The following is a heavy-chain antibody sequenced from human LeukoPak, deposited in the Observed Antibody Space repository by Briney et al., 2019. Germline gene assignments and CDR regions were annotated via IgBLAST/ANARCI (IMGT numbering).Heavy chain of an antibody. D-gene: IGHD2-2*01. CDR1: GFTFTDYY. V-gene: IGHV3-11*04. J-gene: IGHJ4*02. CDR2: ISVSGTTM. Sequence: PGVSLRLSCATSGFTFTDYYMTWIRQAPGKGLEWISYISVSGTTMYYADSVKGRFTLSRDNAKNSLYLQMNSLRAEDTAVYYCARNLPAADYWGQGTLVTVSS. CDR3: ARNLPAADY.